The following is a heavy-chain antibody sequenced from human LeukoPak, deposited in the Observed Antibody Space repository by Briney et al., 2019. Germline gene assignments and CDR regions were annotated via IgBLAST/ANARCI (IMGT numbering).Heavy chain of an antibody. Sequence: GGSLRLSCAASGFTFSSYAMSWVRQAPGKGLEWVAVISYDGSNKYYADSVKGRFTISRDNSKNTLYLQMNSLRAEDTAVYYCAKGYYYADDYWGQGTLVTVSS. J-gene: IGHJ4*02. CDR2: ISYDGSNK. V-gene: IGHV3-30*18. CDR3: AKGYYYADDY. CDR1: GFTFSSYA. D-gene: IGHD3-10*01.